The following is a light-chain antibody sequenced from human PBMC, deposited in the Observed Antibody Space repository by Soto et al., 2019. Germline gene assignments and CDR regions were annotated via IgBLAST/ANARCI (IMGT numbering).Light chain of an antibody. CDR3: QSYDTSVSGARV. V-gene: IGLV1-40*01. CDR1: SSNIGAGFD. CDR2: SNT. J-gene: IGLJ3*02. Sequence: QAVVTQPPSVSGAPGQTVTISCTGSSSNIGAGFDVHWYQQVPGTAPKLVLYSNTARPSGVPDRFSGSRSGSSGSLAITGLQPEDEADYYCQSYDTSVSGARVFGGGTKLTVL.